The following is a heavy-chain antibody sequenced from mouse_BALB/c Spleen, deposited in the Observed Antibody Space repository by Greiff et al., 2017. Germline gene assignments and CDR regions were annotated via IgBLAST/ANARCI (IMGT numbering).Heavy chain of an antibody. CDR1: GFTFTDYY. CDR3: ARSYGNSAWFAD. V-gene: IGHV7-3*02. J-gene: IGHJ2*01. D-gene: IGHD2-1*01. CDR2: IRNKGNGYTT. Sequence: EVQVVESGGGLVQPGGSLRLSCATSGFTFTDYYMSWVRQPPGKALEWLGFIRNKGNGYTTEYSASVKGRFTISRNNSQSILYLQMNSLRAEDSATYYCARSYGNSAWFADWGKGTTLTVSS.